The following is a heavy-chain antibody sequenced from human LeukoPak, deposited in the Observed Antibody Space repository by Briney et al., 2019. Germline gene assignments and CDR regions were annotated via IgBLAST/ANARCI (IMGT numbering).Heavy chain of an antibody. Sequence: GGSLRLSCAASGFTFRSYGMHWVRQAPGKGLEWVTFIGYDGSNKYYTDSVKGRFTISRDNSKNTLYLQMNSLRAEDTAIYYCAQDSYYYYIDVWGKGTTVTVSS. V-gene: IGHV3-30*02. J-gene: IGHJ6*03. CDR2: IGYDGSNK. CDR3: AQDSYYYYIDV. CDR1: GFTFRSYG.